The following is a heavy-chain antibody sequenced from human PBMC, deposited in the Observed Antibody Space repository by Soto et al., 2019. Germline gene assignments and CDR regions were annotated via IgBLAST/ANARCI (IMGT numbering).Heavy chain of an antibody. CDR1: RFTFRSYG. J-gene: IGHJ4*01. Sequence: QVQLVESGGGVVQPGGSLRLSCAASRFTFRSYGMHWVRQAPGKGLEWVAVIWYDGRNKYYADSVKGRFTISRDNSKNTLFLQMNSLRAEDTAVYFCARGKGYNNGRLDNWGRGTPVTVSS. D-gene: IGHD5-18*01. CDR2: IWYDGRNK. CDR3: ARGKGYNNGRLDN. V-gene: IGHV3-33*01.